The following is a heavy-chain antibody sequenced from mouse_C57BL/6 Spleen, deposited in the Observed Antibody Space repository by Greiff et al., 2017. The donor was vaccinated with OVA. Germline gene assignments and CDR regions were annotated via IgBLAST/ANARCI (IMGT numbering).Heavy chain of an antibody. D-gene: IGHD1-1*01. Sequence: VQLQQPGAELVRPGSSVKLSCKASGYTFTSYWMDWVKQRPGQGLEWIGNIYPSDSETHYNQKFQDKATLTVDKSSSTAYMQLSSLTSEESAVYYCARGTTVVAGSYFDYWGQGTTLTVSS. CDR2: IYPSDSET. CDR3: ARGTTVVAGSYFDY. V-gene: IGHV1-61*01. J-gene: IGHJ2*01. CDR1: GYTFTSYW.